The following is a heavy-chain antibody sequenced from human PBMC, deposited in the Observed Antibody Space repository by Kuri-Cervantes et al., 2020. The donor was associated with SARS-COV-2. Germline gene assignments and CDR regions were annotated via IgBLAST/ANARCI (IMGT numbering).Heavy chain of an antibody. CDR3: AKTGPPYYYDSSGYYVFDP. D-gene: IGHD3-22*01. Sequence: GESLKISCAASGFTFSSYAMSWVRQAPGKGLEWVSAISGSGGSTYYADSVKGRFTISRDNSKNTLYLQMNSLRAEDTAVYYCAKTGPPYYYDSSGYYVFDPWGQGTLVTVSS. J-gene: IGHJ5*02. V-gene: IGHV3-23*01. CDR1: GFTFSSYA. CDR2: ISGSGGST.